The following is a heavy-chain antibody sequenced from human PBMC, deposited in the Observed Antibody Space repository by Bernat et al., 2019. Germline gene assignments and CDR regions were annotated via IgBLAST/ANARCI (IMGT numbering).Heavy chain of an antibody. CDR2: IYSGGST. CDR1: GFTVSSNY. Sequence: VQLVETGGGLIQPGGSLRLSCAASGFTVSSNYMSWVRQAPGKGLEWVSVIYSGGSTYYADSVKGRFTISRDNSKNTLYLQMNSLRAEDTAVYYCARGTGSSAAGYYMDVWGKGTTVTVSS. D-gene: IGHD6-6*01. CDR3: ARGTGSSAAGYYMDV. V-gene: IGHV3-53*05. J-gene: IGHJ6*03.